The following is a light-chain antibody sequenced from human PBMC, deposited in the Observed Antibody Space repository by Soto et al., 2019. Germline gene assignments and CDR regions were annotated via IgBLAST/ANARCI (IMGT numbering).Light chain of an antibody. CDR1: QSVSSN. CDR2: AAS. CDR3: QQYNNWPPSRT. V-gene: IGKV3-15*01. J-gene: IGKJ2*02. Sequence: EIVMTQSPATLSVSPEERATLSCRASQSVSSNLAWYQQKPGQAPRLLIFAASTRATGIPARFSGSGSGTEFTLTISSLQSEDFALYYCQQYNNWPPSRTFGQGTKLEIK.